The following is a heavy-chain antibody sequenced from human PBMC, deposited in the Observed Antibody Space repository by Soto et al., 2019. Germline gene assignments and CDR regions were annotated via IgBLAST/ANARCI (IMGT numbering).Heavy chain of an antibody. V-gene: IGHV4-39*02. Sequence: QLQLQESGPGLVKPSETLSLTCTVSGGSISSSSYYWGWIRQPPGKGLEWIGSIYYSGSTYYNPSLKSRGTISVDTSKNQFSLKLSSVTAADTAVYYCAREGVPAAIPFTYYYAMDVWGKGTTVTVSS. CDR2: IYYSGST. CDR3: AREGVPAAIPFTYYYAMDV. D-gene: IGHD2-2*01. J-gene: IGHJ6*04. CDR1: GGSISSSSYY.